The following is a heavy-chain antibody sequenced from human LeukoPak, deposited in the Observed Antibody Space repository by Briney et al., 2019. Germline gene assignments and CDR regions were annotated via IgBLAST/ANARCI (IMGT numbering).Heavy chain of an antibody. J-gene: IGHJ4*02. V-gene: IGHV3-21*01. CDR2: ISSSSSFI. CDR3: ARVYYDSSGYYQLDY. D-gene: IGHD3-22*01. Sequence: GGSLRLSCAASGFTFSSYSMNWGREAPGKGLEWGSSISSSSSFIYYADSVKGRFTISRDNAKNSLYLQMNSLRAEDTAVYYCARVYYDSSGYYQLDYWGQGTLVTVSS. CDR1: GFTFSSYS.